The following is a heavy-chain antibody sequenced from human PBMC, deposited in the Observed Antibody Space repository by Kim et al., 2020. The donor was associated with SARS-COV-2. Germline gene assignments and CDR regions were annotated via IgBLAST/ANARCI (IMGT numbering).Heavy chain of an antibody. CDR3: ARVIWGTYRYTDH. CDR1: GYTFTNNA. J-gene: IGHJ4*02. CDR2: INTDTGNP. V-gene: IGHV7-4-1*02. Sequence: ASVKVSCKASGYTFTNNAISWVRQAPGQGLEWMGWINTDTGNPTYAQAFTRRFVFSVDTSVTTAYLQISSLEAEDTALYYCARVIWGTYRYTDHWCQGTL. D-gene: IGHD3-16*02.